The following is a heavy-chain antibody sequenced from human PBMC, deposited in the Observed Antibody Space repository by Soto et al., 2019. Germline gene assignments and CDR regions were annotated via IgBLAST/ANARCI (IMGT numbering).Heavy chain of an antibody. J-gene: IGHJ4*02. V-gene: IGHV4-34*01. CDR3: AGIQNTAMVVDY. D-gene: IGHD5-18*01. CDR2: INHSGST. Sequence: SETLSLTCAVYGGSFSGYYWSWIRQPPGKGLEWIGEINHSGSTNYNPALKSRVTISVDTSKNQFSLKLSSVTAADTAVYYCAGIQNTAMVVDYWGQGTLVTVSS. CDR1: GGSFSGYY.